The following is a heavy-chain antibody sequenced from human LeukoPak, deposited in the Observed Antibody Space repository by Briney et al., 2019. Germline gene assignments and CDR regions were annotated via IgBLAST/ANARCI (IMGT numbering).Heavy chain of an antibody. V-gene: IGHV1-18*01. CDR1: GYTFTSYG. Sequence: GASVKVSCKASGYTFTSYGISWVRQAPGQGLEWMGWISAYNGNTNYAQKLQGRVTMTTGTSTSTAYMELRSLRSDDTAVYYCARRGRDGYNLAWYFDYWGQGTLVTVSS. CDR2: ISAYNGNT. D-gene: IGHD5-24*01. CDR3: ARRGRDGYNLAWYFDY. J-gene: IGHJ4*02.